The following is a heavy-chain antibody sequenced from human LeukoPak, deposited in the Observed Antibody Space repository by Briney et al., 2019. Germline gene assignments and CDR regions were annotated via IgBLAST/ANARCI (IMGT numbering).Heavy chain of an antibody. CDR2: VNQDGSER. J-gene: IGHJ4*02. D-gene: IGHD1-26*01. V-gene: IGHV3-7*02. CDR3: ARGLGATGFDY. Sequence: PGGSLRLSCEVSGFTFSNYWMRWVRQAPGKGLEWVANVNQDGSERNYVDSVKGRFTISRDNAKNSLYLQMNSLSDEDTAVYSCARGLGATGFDYWGQGTLVTVSS. CDR1: GFTFSNYW.